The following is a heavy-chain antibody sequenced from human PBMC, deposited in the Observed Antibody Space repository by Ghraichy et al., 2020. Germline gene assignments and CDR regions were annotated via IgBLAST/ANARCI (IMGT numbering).Heavy chain of an antibody. CDR2: ISWDGGST. D-gene: IGHD6-6*01. J-gene: IGHJ5*02. Sequence: GESLNISCAASGFTFDDYTMHWVRQAPGKGLEWVSLISWDGGSTYYADSVKGRFTISRDNSKNSLYLQMNSLRTEDTALYYCAKGLYSSSSGSEPGWFDPWGQGTLVTVSS. CDR1: GFTFDDYT. CDR3: AKGLYSSSSGSEPGWFDP. V-gene: IGHV3-43*01.